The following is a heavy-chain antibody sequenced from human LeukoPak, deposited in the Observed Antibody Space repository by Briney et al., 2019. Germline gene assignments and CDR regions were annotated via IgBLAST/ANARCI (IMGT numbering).Heavy chain of an antibody. CDR2: MNPNSGNT. V-gene: IGHV1-8*01. Sequence: AASVKVSCKASGYTLTSYDINWVRQATGQGLEWMGWMNPNSGNTGYAQKFQGRVTMTEDTSTDTAYMELSSLRSEDTAVYYCTQNSSSWHYWGQGTLVTVSS. CDR3: TQNSSSWHY. J-gene: IGHJ4*02. CDR1: GYTLTSYD. D-gene: IGHD6-13*01.